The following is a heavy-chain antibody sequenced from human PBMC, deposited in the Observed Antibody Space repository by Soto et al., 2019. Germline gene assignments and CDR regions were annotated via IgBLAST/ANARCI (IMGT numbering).Heavy chain of an antibody. V-gene: IGHV4-30-4*01. D-gene: IGHD2-2*02. CDR1: GGSISSGNYY. CDR3: AGTSGTFYTPIDY. CDR2: ISYSGTT. Sequence: SETLSLTCTASGGSISSGNYYWSWIRQPPGKGLEWIGFISYSGTTHYSPSLESRISISVDTSKNQFSLKLSSVTAADTAVYYCAGTSGTFYTPIDYWGKGTLVTVSS. J-gene: IGHJ4*02.